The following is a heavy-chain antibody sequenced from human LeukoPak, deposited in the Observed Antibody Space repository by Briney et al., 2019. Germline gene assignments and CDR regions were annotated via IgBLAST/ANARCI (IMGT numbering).Heavy chain of an antibody. V-gene: IGHV3-23*01. CDR2: ISGSGGST. D-gene: IGHD2-2*01. CDR1: GFTFSSYA. CDR3: AKDASVVPASHYYYYYMDV. J-gene: IGHJ6*03. Sequence: GGSLRLSCAASGFTFSSYAMSWVCQAPGKGLECVSAISGSGGSTYYADSVKGRFTISRDNSKNTLYLQMNSLRAEDTAVYYCAKDASVVPASHYYYYYMDVWGKGTTVTVSS.